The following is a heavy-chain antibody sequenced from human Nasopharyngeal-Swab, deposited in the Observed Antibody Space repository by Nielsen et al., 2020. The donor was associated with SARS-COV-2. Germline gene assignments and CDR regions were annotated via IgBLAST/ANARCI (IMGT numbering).Heavy chain of an antibody. D-gene: IGHD3-22*01. CDR2: INHSGST. CDR3: ARARYYDSSGYWNYYYYMDV. CDR1: GGSFSGYY. J-gene: IGHJ6*03. V-gene: IGHV4-34*01. Sequence: SETLSLTCAVYGGSFSGYYWSWIRQPPGKGLEWIGEINHSGSTNYNPSLKSRVTISVDTSKNQFSLKLSSVTAADTAVYYCARARYYDSSGYWNYYYYMDVWGKGTTVTVSS.